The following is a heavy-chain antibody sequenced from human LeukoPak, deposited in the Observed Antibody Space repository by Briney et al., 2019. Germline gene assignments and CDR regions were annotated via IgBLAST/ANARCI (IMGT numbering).Heavy chain of an antibody. J-gene: IGHJ6*04. CDR3: ARVSRKGDCSSGSCYEDV. D-gene: IGHD2-15*01. CDR1: GGSISSYY. V-gene: IGHV4-4*07. Sequence: SETLSLTCTVSGGSISSYYWSWIRQPAGKGLEWIGHIYTSGSTNYNPSLKSRLTMSVDTSKNQFSLKLSSVTAADTAVYYCARVSRKGDCSSGSCYEDVWGKGTTVTVSS. CDR2: IYTSGST.